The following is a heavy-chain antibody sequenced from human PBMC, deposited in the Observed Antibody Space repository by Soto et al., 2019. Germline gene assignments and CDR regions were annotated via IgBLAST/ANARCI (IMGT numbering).Heavy chain of an antibody. J-gene: IGHJ6*02. D-gene: IGHD2-15*01. CDR1: GFTFRGYT. CDR3: AKDPSNRNSPNYYYGMDV. CDR2: ISGSGGST. V-gene: IGHV3-23*01. Sequence: LSSAAAGFTFRGYTIRWVRKDQKKKLEWVSAISGSGGSTYYADSVKGRFTISRDNSKNTLYLQMNSLRAEDTAVYFFAKDPSNRNSPNYYYGMDVWGQATTGTVAS.